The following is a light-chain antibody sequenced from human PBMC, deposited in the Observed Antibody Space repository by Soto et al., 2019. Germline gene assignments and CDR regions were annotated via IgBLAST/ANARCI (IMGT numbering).Light chain of an antibody. V-gene: IGLV2-8*01. CDR2: DVS. CDR3: SSYTDRNNLV. CDR1: SSDIGGYDS. Sequence: QSALTQSPSASGSPGQSVTISCTGTSSDIGGYDSVSWYQQHPGKAPKVMTYDVSKRPSGVPDRFSGSKSGNTASLTVSALQAEDEADYYCSSYTDRNNLVFGTGTKVTVL. J-gene: IGLJ1*01.